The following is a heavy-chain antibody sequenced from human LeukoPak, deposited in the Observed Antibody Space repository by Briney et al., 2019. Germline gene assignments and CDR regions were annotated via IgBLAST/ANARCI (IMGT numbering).Heavy chain of an antibody. CDR1: GGTFSSYA. Sequence: SVKVSCKASGGTFSSYAISWVRQAPGQGLEWMGRIIPILGIANYAQKFQGRVTITADKSTSTAYMELSSLRSEDTAVYYCARGSSSRWYYDFWSGYGKYYFDYWGQGTLVTVSS. V-gene: IGHV1-69*04. CDR2: IIPILGIA. D-gene: IGHD3-3*01. J-gene: IGHJ4*02. CDR3: ARGSSSRWYYDFWSGYGKYYFDY.